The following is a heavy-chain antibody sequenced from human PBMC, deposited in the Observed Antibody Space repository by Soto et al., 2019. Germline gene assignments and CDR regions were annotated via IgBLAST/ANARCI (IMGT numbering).Heavy chain of an antibody. D-gene: IGHD2-15*01. J-gene: IGHJ4*02. Sequence: SEPLSLTYAVYGGYFSSYCWSWIRQPPGKGLEWIGYIYYSGSTNYNPSLKSRVTISVDTSKNQFSLKLSSVTAADTVVYYCARGEERVATPSGYWGQGTLVTVSS. V-gene: IGHV4-59*01. CDR2: IYYSGST. CDR3: ARGEERVATPSGY. CDR1: GGYFSSYC.